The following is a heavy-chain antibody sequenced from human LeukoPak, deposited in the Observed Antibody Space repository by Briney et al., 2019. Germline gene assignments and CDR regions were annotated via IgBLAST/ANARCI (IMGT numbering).Heavy chain of an antibody. CDR2: VYYSGST. Sequence: SETLSLTCTVSGGSVRSDSYYWSWIRQPPGRGLEWIGYVYYSGSTNYNPSLKSRVTISVDTSKNQFSLKLRSVTAADTAVYYCVREAATDYYDSSGYYRQTEVFDAWGQGTMVTVSS. V-gene: IGHV4-61*01. J-gene: IGHJ3*01. CDR1: GGSVRSDSYY. CDR3: VREAATDYYDSSGYYRQTEVFDA. D-gene: IGHD3-22*01.